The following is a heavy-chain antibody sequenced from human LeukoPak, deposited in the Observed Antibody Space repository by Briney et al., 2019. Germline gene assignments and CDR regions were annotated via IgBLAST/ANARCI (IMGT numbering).Heavy chain of an antibody. Sequence: PSETLSLTCAVYGGSLSGYYWSWIRQTPGKGLEWIGEINHSGSTNYNPSLKSRVTISVDTSKNQFSLKLSSVTAADTAVYYCARGTLKSPTRPRDYWGQGNLVTVSS. CDR3: ARGTLKSPTRPRDY. V-gene: IGHV4-34*01. CDR2: INHSGST. CDR1: GGSLSGYY. J-gene: IGHJ4*02.